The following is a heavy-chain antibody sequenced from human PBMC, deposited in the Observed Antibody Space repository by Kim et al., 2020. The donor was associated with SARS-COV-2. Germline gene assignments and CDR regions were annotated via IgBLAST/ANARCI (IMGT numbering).Heavy chain of an antibody. Sequence: SQTLSLTCVISGDNVNSGAWNWIRQSPSRGLEWLGRTYYNSKWYYDYGLSVRSRITINADTSKNQFSLQLNSVTPEDTAVYLCARGFHATGLAYWGQGTLVTVSS. V-gene: IGHV6-1*01. CDR3: ARGFHATGLAY. D-gene: IGHD4-4*01. CDR1: GDNVNSGA. J-gene: IGHJ4*02. CDR2: TYYNSKWYY.